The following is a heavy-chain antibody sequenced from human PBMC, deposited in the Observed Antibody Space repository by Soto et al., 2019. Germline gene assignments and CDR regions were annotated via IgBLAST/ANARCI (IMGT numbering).Heavy chain of an antibody. CDR1: GGTFSSYA. V-gene: IGHV1-69*13. J-gene: IGHJ1*01. Sequence: GASVKVSCKASGGTFSSYAISWVRQAPGQGLEWMGGIIPIFGTANYAQKFQGRVTITADESTSTAYMELSSLRSEDTAVYYCARSQITMIVGSLFGPLAEYFQHWGQGTLVTVSS. CDR3: ARSQITMIVGSLFGPLAEYFQH. CDR2: IIPIFGTA. D-gene: IGHD3-22*01.